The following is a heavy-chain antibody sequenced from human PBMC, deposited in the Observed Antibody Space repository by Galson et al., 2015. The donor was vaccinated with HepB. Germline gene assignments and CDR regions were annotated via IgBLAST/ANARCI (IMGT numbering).Heavy chain of an antibody. V-gene: IGHV3-21*01. Sequence: SLRLSCAASGFTFSSYSMNWVRQAPGKGLEWVSSISSSSSYIYYADSVKGRFTISRDNAKNSLYLQMNSLRAEDTAVYYCARDLFSSGWYMDYYYYGMDVWGQGTTVTVSS. D-gene: IGHD6-19*01. CDR3: ARDLFSSGWYMDYYYYGMDV. CDR2: ISSSSSYI. CDR1: GFTFSSYS. J-gene: IGHJ6*02.